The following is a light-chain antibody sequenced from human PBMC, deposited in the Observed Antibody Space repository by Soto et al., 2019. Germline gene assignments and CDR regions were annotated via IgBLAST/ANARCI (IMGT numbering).Light chain of an antibody. CDR3: CSYAGSSNLYV. CDR1: SSDVGSYNL. J-gene: IGLJ1*01. Sequence: QSVLTQPASVSGSPGQSLTISCTGTSSDVGSYNLVSWYQQHPGKAPKLMIYEVSKRPSGVSNRFSGSKSGNTASLTISGLQAEDEADYYCCSYAGSSNLYVFGTGTKVTVL. V-gene: IGLV2-23*02. CDR2: EVS.